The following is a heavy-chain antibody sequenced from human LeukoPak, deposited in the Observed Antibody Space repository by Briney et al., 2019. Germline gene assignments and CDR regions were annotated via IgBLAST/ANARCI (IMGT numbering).Heavy chain of an antibody. D-gene: IGHD1-1*01. J-gene: IGHJ6*02. CDR2: IIPILGIA. V-gene: IGHV1-69*04. CDR3: ARADSYNWNDYLLDYYYGMDV. CDR1: GGTFSSYA. Sequence: SVKVSCKASGGTFSSYAISWVRQAPGQGLEWMGRIIPILGIANYAQKFQGRVTITADKSTSTAYMELSSLRSEDTAVYYCARADSYNWNDYLLDYYYGMDVWGQGTTVTVSS.